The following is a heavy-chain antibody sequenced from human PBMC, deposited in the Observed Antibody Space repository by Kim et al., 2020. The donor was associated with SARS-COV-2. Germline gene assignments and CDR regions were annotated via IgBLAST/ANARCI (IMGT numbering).Heavy chain of an antibody. CDR3: ARFTGSGSYYPFDY. J-gene: IGHJ4*02. V-gene: IGHV4-4*09. Sequence: NPPLKIRVTISVDTSKNQFSLKLSSVTAADTAVYYCARFTGSGSYYPFDYWGQGTLVTVSS. D-gene: IGHD3-10*01.